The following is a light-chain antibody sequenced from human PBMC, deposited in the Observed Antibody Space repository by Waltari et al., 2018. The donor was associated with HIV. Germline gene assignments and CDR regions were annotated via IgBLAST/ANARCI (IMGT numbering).Light chain of an antibody. J-gene: IGKJ3*01. Sequence: DIKMTQSPSSLSASVGESITITCRASQGVGDLVAWFQQKPGNAPKSLIYAASSLYSGVPSKFSGSGSETDFTLTIKSLQPEDFGTYYCQQYKTYPFTFGPGTKVDFK. V-gene: IGKV1-16*02. CDR2: AAS. CDR3: QQYKTYPFT. CDR1: QGVGDL.